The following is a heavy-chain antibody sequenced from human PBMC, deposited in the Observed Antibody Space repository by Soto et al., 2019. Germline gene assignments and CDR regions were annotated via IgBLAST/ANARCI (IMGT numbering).Heavy chain of an antibody. V-gene: IGHV1-8*01. CDR3: AREAHYGDYVSYYYYYMDV. D-gene: IGHD4-17*01. Sequence: ASVTVSCKASGYTFTSYDINWVRQATGQGLEWMGWMNPNSGNTGYAQKFQGRVTMTRNTSISTAYMELSSLRSEDTAVYYCAREAHYGDYVSYYYYYMDVWGKGTTVTVSS. J-gene: IGHJ6*03. CDR1: GYTFTSYD. CDR2: MNPNSGNT.